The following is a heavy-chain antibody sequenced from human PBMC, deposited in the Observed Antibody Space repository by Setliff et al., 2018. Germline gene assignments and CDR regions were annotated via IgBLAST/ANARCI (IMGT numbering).Heavy chain of an antibody. J-gene: IGHJ6*03. Sequence: PSETLSLTCAVSGGSISTTNWWNWVRQPPGKGLEWIGEIYHSGTTNYNPSLKSRVTISIDKSKNQFSLRLSSVTAAGTAMYYCTRGDCSGGSCSPYYYYYYIDVWGRGTTVTVSS. V-gene: IGHV4-4*02. CDR2: IYHSGTT. CDR1: GGSISTTNW. D-gene: IGHD2-15*01. CDR3: TRGDCSGGSCSPYYYYYYIDV.